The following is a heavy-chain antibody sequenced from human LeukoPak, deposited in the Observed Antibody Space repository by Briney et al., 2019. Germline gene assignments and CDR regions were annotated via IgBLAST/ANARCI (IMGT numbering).Heavy chain of an antibody. V-gene: IGHV3-74*01. Sequence: GGSLRLSCAASGFTFSSYWMHWVRHTPGKGLVCVSRINSDGSSTSYADSVKGRFTICRDNAKNTLYLQMNSLRAEDTAVYYCARDQRIAARPDIDYWGQGTLVTVSS. CDR2: INSDGSST. CDR1: GFTFSSYW. J-gene: IGHJ4*02. D-gene: IGHD6-6*01. CDR3: ARDQRIAARPDIDY.